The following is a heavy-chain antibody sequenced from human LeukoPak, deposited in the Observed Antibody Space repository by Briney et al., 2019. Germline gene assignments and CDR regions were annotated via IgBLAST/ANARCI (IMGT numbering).Heavy chain of an antibody. CDR1: GDSVSRGDPY. D-gene: IGHD3-22*01. V-gene: IGHV4-39*01. CDR3: ARRRYYDGSGYLE. CDR2: IYYSGRT. Sequence: SETLSLTCSVSGDSVSRGDPYWDWIRQPPGKGLEWIGTIYYSGRTYYSPSLKSRVAMSVDPSNNKFSLNLRSVTAADTAVYYCARRRYYDGSGYLEWGQGTLLSVSS. J-gene: IGHJ1*01.